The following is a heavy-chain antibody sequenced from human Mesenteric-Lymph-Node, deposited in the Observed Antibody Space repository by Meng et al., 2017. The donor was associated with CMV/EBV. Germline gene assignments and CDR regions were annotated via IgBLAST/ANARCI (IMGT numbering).Heavy chain of an antibody. Sequence: ASVKVSCKASGYTFTNYDINWVRQATGQGLEWMGWVNPNSGNTGYAQKFQGRVTITRNTSISTAYMELSSLRSEDTAVYYCARGRRYCSSTSCSVRFDPWGQGTLVTVSS. D-gene: IGHD2-2*01. V-gene: IGHV1-8*03. J-gene: IGHJ5*02. CDR2: VNPNSGNT. CDR1: GYTFTNYD. CDR3: ARGRRYCSSTSCSVRFDP.